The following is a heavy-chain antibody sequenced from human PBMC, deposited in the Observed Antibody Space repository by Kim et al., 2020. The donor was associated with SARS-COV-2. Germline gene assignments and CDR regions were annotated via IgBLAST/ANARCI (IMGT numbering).Heavy chain of an antibody. V-gene: IGHV4-61*01. Sequence: SETLSLTCTVSGGSVSSGSYYWSWIRQPPGKGLEWIGYIYYSGSTNYNPSLKSRVTISVDTSKNQFSLKLSSVTAADTAVYYCARVWDIVVVPAATGGLHYYGMDVWGQGTTVTVSS. J-gene: IGHJ6*02. CDR2: IYYSGST. D-gene: IGHD2-2*01. CDR1: GGSVSSGSYY. CDR3: ARVWDIVVVPAATGGLHYYGMDV.